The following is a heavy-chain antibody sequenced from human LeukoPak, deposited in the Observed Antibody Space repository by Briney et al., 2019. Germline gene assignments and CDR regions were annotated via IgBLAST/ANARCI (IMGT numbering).Heavy chain of an antibody. J-gene: IGHJ5*02. Sequence: KASETLSLTCTVSGGSISSGGYYWSWIRQHPGRGLEWIGYIYYSGSTYYNPSLKSRVTISVDTSKNQFSLKLSSVTAADTAVYYCARSQANLVRFDPWGQGTLVTVSS. CDR2: IYYSGST. V-gene: IGHV4-31*03. CDR1: GGSISSGGYY. CDR3: ARSQANLVRFDP. D-gene: IGHD1-26*01.